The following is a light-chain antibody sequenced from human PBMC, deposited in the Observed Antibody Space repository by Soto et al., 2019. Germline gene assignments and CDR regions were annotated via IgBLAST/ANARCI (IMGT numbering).Light chain of an antibody. V-gene: IGKV3-11*01. CDR2: AAS. J-gene: IGKJ2*01. Sequence: EIVLTQSPATLSLSPGERATLSCRASQSVSSYLAWYQQKPGQAPRLLIYAASNRATGIPARFSGGGSGTDFTRTISSLEPEDFAVYYCQQRFNWPRFTFGQGTKLEIK. CDR3: QQRFNWPRFT. CDR1: QSVSSY.